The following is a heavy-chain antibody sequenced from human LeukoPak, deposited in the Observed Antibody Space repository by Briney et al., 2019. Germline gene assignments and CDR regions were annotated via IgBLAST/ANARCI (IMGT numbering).Heavy chain of an antibody. V-gene: IGHV3-23*01. CDR3: AKRGVVIRVILVGFHKEAYYFDS. Sequence: GGSLRLSSAVSGITLSNYGMSGVRQAPGKGLEWVARISDSGGRTKYADSVKGRFTISRNNSKNTLYLQMNSLRAEDTAVYFCAKRGVVIRVILVGFHKEAYYFDSWGQGALVTVSS. J-gene: IGHJ4*02. D-gene: IGHD3-22*01. CDR1: GITLSNYG. CDR2: ISDSGGRT.